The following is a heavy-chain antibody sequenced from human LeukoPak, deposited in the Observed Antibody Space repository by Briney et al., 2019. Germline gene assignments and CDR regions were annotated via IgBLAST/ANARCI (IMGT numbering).Heavy chain of an antibody. Sequence: SETLSLTCTVSGGSISSSSYYWGWIRQPPGKGLDWIGSIYHSGSTYYNPSLKSRVTISVDTSKNQFSLKLSSVTAADSAVYYWASLNYYYDSREYAFDIWGQGTIVTVSS. J-gene: IGHJ3*02. CDR1: GGSISSSSYY. V-gene: IGHV4-39*01. CDR3: ASLNYYYDSREYAFDI. D-gene: IGHD3-22*01. CDR2: IYHSGST.